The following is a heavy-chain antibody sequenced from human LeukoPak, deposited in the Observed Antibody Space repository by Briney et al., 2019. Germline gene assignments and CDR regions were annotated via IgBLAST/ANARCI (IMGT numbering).Heavy chain of an antibody. CDR1: GFTFSSYA. Sequence: GRSLRLSCAASGFTFSSYAMHWVRQAPGKGLEWVAVISYDGSNKYYADSVKGRFTISRDNSNNTLSLQMNSLRAGDTAVYYCARVGGRWLQFFAFDIWGQGTMVTVSS. CDR3: ARVGGRWLQFFAFDI. V-gene: IGHV3-30*04. CDR2: ISYDGSNK. D-gene: IGHD5-24*01. J-gene: IGHJ3*02.